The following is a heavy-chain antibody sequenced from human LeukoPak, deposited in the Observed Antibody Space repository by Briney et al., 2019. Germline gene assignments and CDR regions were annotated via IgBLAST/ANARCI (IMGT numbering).Heavy chain of an antibody. Sequence: KSGGSLRLSCAASGFTFSYFSMTWVRQAPGQGLEWVSSISSSSSYIFYADSVKGRFTISRDNAKNSLYLQMNSLRAEDTAMYYCARALYGSGSYYDAFDIWGQGTVVTVSS. CDR3: ARALYGSGSYYDAFDI. CDR1: GFTFSYFS. J-gene: IGHJ3*02. CDR2: ISSSSSYI. D-gene: IGHD3-10*01. V-gene: IGHV3-21*01.